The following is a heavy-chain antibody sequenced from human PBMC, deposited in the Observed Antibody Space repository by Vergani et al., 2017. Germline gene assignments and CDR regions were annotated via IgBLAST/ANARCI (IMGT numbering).Heavy chain of an antibody. J-gene: IGHJ6*02. D-gene: IGHD1-1*01. CDR2: ISPGAATV. CDR1: GFKFSDHY. V-gene: IGHV3-11*01. CDR3: AKNPGISTTRHYYAMDV. Sequence: LEESGGGSVKPGGSLRLSCAASGFKFSDHYMSWIRQAPGKGLEWVSHISPGAATVSYTDSVTGRLTVSRDNDNNSLTLDMTTLRVEDTAVYYCAKNPGISTTRHYYAMDVWCQGTTVTVSS.